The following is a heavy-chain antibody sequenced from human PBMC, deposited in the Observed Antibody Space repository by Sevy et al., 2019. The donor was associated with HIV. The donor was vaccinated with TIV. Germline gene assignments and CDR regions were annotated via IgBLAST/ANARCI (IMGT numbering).Heavy chain of an antibody. CDR1: GFTFSSYW. CDR2: IKNDGSST. CDR3: TRVPGDGYNSPSFDY. J-gene: IGHJ4*02. Sequence: GGSLRLSCAASGFTFSSYWMHWVRQAPGKGLVWVARIKNDGSSTRYADFAKGRFTISRDNAKNTLYLQMNSLRAGDMGAYYCTRVPGDGYNSPSFDYWGRGTLVTVSS. V-gene: IGHV3-74*01. D-gene: IGHD5-12*01.